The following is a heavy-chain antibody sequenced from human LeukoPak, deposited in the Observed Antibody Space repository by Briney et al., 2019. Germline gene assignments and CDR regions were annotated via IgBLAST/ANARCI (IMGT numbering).Heavy chain of an antibody. D-gene: IGHD3-22*01. CDR2: ISWNSGSI. J-gene: IGHJ3*02. Sequence: PGRSLRLSCAASGCTFDDYAMHWVRQAPGTGLEWVSGISWNSGSIGYADSVKGRFTISRDNAKNSLYLQMNSLRAEDTALYYCAKRSSGYYHDAFDIWGQGTMVTVSS. CDR1: GCTFDDYA. V-gene: IGHV3-9*01. CDR3: AKRSSGYYHDAFDI.